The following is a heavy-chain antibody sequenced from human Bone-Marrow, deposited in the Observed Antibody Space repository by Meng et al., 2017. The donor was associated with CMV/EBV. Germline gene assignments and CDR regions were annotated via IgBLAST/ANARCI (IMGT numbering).Heavy chain of an antibody. Sequence: SCKASGYTFTGYYMHWVRQAPGKGLEWVAVISYDGSNKYYADSVKGRFTISRDNSKNTLYLQMNSLRAEDTAVYYCANRLYGSGSYYRFDYWGQGTLVTVSS. CDR1: GYTFTGYY. J-gene: IGHJ4*02. CDR3: ANRLYGSGSYYRFDY. V-gene: IGHV3-30*04. CDR2: ISYDGSNK. D-gene: IGHD3-10*01.